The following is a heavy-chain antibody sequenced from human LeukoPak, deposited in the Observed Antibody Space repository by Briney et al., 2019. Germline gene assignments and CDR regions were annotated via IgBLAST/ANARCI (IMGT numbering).Heavy chain of an antibody. CDR3: ASIAAAGLDAFDI. CDR1: GFTFSSYW. D-gene: IGHD6-13*01. CDR2: IKQDGSEK. V-gene: IGHV3-7*03. J-gene: IGHJ3*02. Sequence: GGSLRLSCAASGFTFSSYWMSWVRQAPGKGLEWVANIKQDGSEKYYVDSVKGRSTISRDNAKNSLYLQMNSLRAEDTAVYYCASIAAAGLDAFDIWGQGTMVTVSS.